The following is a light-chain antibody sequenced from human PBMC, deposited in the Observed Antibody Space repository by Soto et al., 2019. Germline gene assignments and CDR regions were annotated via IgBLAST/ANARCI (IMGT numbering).Light chain of an antibody. V-gene: IGLV2-11*01. CDR3: CSYAGSYTSYV. CDR1: SSDVGGYNY. J-gene: IGLJ1*01. Sequence: QSVLTQPRSVSGSPGQSVTISCTGTSSDVGGYNYVSWYQQHPGKAPKLMIYDVSKRPSGVPDLFSGSKSGNTASLTISGLQAEDEADYYCCSYAGSYTSYVFGTGTKVTVL. CDR2: DVS.